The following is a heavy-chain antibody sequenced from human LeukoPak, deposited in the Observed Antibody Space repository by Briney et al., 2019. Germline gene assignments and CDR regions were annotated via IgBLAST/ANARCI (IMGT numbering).Heavy chain of an antibody. J-gene: IGHJ4*02. V-gene: IGHV3-9*01. CDR1: GFTFDDYA. CDR2: ISWNSGSI. D-gene: IGHD6-6*01. CDR3: AKEGLEFDY. Sequence: GRSLRLSCAASGFTFDDYAMHWVRQAPGKGLEWVSGISWNSGSIGYADSVKGRFTISRDNAKNSLYLQMNSLRAEDTALYYCAKEGLEFDYWGQGTLVTVSS.